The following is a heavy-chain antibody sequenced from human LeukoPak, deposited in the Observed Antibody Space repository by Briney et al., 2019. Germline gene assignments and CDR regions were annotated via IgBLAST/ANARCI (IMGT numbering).Heavy chain of an antibody. Sequence: SETRSLTCAVYGGSFSGYYWSWIRQPPGKGLEWIGEINHSGSTNYNPSLKSRVTISVDTSKNQFSLKLSSVTAADTAVYYCARHSRVRGVISFYYYYYMDVWGKGTTVTVSS. CDR3: ARHSRVRGVISFYYYYYMDV. CDR2: INHSGST. CDR1: GGSFSGYY. D-gene: IGHD3-10*01. J-gene: IGHJ6*03. V-gene: IGHV4-34*01.